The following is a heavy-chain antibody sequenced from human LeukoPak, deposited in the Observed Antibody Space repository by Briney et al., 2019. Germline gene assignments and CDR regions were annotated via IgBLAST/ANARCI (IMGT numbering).Heavy chain of an antibody. D-gene: IGHD1-26*01. J-gene: IGHJ4*02. Sequence: GGSLRLSCAASGFPLSSYAMSWVRQGPGKGLEWVAATSSSDPGTYHADSVRGRFTISRDNSKNTLYLQMNRLRVEDAAVYYCARDLHWGASDYWGQGTLVTVSS. V-gene: IGHV3-23*01. CDR2: TSSSDPGT. CDR1: GFPLSSYA. CDR3: ARDLHWGASDY.